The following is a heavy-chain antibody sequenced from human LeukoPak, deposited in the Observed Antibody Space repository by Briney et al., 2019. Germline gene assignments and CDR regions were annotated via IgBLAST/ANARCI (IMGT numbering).Heavy chain of an antibody. CDR3: ARGPRITIFGVVMANDAFDI. V-gene: IGHV1-2*02. Sequence: ASVKVSCKASGYIFTDYYMHWVRQAPGQGLEWMGWINPKSGGTVYAQKFQGRVTMTRDTSSSTAYMELSRLRFDDTVVYYCARGPRITIFGVVMANDAFDIWGQGTMVTVSS. CDR2: INPKSGGT. D-gene: IGHD3-3*01. CDR1: GYIFTDYY. J-gene: IGHJ3*02.